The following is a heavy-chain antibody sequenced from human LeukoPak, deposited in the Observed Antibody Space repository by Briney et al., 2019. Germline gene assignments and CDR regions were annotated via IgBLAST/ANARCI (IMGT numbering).Heavy chain of an antibody. J-gene: IGHJ4*02. CDR1: GGTFSSYA. D-gene: IGHD2-2*01. CDR2: ISAYNGNT. V-gene: IGHV1-18*01. CDR3: ARSPRYCSSTSCPVDY. Sequence: GASVKVSCKASGGTFSSYAISWVRQAPGQGLEWMGWISAYNGNTNYAQKLQGRVTMTTDTSTSTAYMELRSLRSDDTAVYYCARSPRYCSSTSCPVDYWGQGTLVTVSS.